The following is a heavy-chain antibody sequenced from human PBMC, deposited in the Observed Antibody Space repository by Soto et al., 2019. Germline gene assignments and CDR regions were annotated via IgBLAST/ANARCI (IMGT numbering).Heavy chain of an antibody. CDR3: ATVRVDFVPGVAGTFDY. D-gene: IGHD6-19*01. Sequence: SGKVCCEVSAYTLTELSMHWVRQAPGKGLEWMGGFDPEDGETIYAQKFQGRVTMTEDTSTDTAYMELSSLRSEDTAVYYCATVRVDFVPGVAGTFDYWGQGTLVTVSS. CDR1: AYTLTELS. V-gene: IGHV1-24*01. J-gene: IGHJ4*02. CDR2: FDPEDGET.